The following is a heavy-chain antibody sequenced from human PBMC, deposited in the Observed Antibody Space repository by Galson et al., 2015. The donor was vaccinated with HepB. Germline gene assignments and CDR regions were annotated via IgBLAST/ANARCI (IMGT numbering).Heavy chain of an antibody. CDR3: ARYYYDSSGYYRYRYYYMDV. CDR2: ISGSGDNT. J-gene: IGHJ6*03. CDR1: TFTFSSYA. D-gene: IGHD3-22*01. V-gene: IGHV3-23*01. Sequence: SLRLSCAASTFTFSSYAMSWVRQAPGKGLEWVSVISGSGDNTYYADSVKGRFTISRDNSKNTLYLQMNSLRAEDTAIYYCARYYYDSSGYYRYRYYYMDVWGKGTTVTVSS.